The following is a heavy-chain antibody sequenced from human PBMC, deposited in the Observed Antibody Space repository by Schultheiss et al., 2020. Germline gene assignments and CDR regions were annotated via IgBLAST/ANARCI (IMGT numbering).Heavy chain of an antibody. Sequence: SETLSLTCTVSGGSISSYYWSWIRDSPGKGLEWIGYMHYSGITYYNQSLKSRVTISVDTSKNKFTLKVSSVTAADTAVYYCARDFSARERGYSYGFDCWGQGNQVTVSS. CDR3: ARDFSARERGYSYGFDC. J-gene: IGHJ4*02. D-gene: IGHD5-18*01. CDR1: GGSISSYY. V-gene: IGHV4-59*12. CDR2: MHYSGIT.